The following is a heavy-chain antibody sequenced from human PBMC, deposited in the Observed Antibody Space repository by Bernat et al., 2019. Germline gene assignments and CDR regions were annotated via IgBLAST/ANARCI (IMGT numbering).Heavy chain of an antibody. V-gene: IGHV4-39*01. Sequence: QLQLQESGPGLVKPSETLSLTCTVSGGSISSSSYYWGWIRQPPGKGLEWIGSIYYSGGTYYNPSLKSRVTISVDTSKNQFSLKLSSVTAADTAVYYCARLLRSLYYFDYWGQGTLVTVSS. J-gene: IGHJ4*02. CDR3: ARLLRSLYYFDY. CDR2: IYYSGGT. CDR1: GGSISSSSYY. D-gene: IGHD3-3*01.